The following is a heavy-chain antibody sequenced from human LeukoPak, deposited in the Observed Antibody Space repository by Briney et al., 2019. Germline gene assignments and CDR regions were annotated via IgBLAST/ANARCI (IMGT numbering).Heavy chain of an antibody. CDR2: IYTSGST. CDR3: AREVVGAKDYYYYYMDV. D-gene: IGHD1-26*01. Sequence: PSETLSLTCTVSGGSISSYYWSWIRQPAGKGLEWIGRIYTSGSTNYNPSLKPRVTMSVDTSKNQFSLKLSSVTAADTAVYYCAREVVGAKDYYYYYMDVWGKGTTVTVSS. V-gene: IGHV4-4*07. J-gene: IGHJ6*03. CDR1: GGSISSYY.